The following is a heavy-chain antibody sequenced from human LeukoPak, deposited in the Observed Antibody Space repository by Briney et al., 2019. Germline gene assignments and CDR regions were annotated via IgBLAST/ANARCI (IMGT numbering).Heavy chain of an antibody. J-gene: IGHJ5*02. CDR3: AKGGYYYDSSAFLS. V-gene: IGHV3-23*01. D-gene: IGHD3-22*01. CDR1: GFTFSNFA. Sequence: GGSLRLSCAVSGFTFSNFAMSWVRQAPGQGLEWVSVITASGGTTYYVDSVKGRFTISRDNSKNTLYLQMNSLRAEDTAVYYCAKGGYYYDSSAFLSWGQGTPVTVSS. CDR2: ITASGGTT.